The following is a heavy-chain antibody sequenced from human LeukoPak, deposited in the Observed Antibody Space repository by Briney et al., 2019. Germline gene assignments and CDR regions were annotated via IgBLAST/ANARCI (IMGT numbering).Heavy chain of an antibody. CDR1: GFTFSSYA. CDR2: ISYDGSNK. V-gene: IGHV3-30-3*01. J-gene: IGHJ3*02. Sequence: GGSLRLSCAASGFTFSSYAMHWVRQAPGKGLEWVAVISYDGSNKYYAGSVKGRFTISRDNSKNTLYLQMSSLRAEDTAVYYCARDMAHCSGGSCESAFDIWGQGTMVTVSS. CDR3: ARDMAHCSGGSCESAFDI. D-gene: IGHD2-15*01.